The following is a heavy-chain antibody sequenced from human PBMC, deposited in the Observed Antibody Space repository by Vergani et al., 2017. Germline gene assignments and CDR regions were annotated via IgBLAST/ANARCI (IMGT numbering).Heavy chain of an antibody. J-gene: IGHJ6*03. CDR1: GGSISSSSYY. D-gene: IGHD3-3*01. Sequence: QLQLQESGPGLVKPSETLSLTCTVSGGSISSSSYYWGWIRQPPGKGLEWIGSIYYSGSTYYNPSLKSRVTISVDTSKNQFSLKLSFVTAADTAVYYCARQGWSYYDFWSGYHPPSGVGYYYYMDVWGKGTTVTVSS. CDR2: IYYSGST. CDR3: ARQGWSYYDFWSGYHPPSGVGYYYYMDV. V-gene: IGHV4-39*01.